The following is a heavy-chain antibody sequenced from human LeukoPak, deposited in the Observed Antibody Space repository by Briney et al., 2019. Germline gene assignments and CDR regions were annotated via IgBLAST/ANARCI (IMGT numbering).Heavy chain of an antibody. CDR1: GNYW. CDR2: INSDGSWT. J-gene: IGHJ4*02. D-gene: IGHD4-23*01. CDR3: ARDFLYSGNSERSLVDY. V-gene: IGHV3-74*01. Sequence: GGSLRLSCAASGNYWMHWVRQAPGKGLVWVSQINSDGSWTSYADSVKGRFTISRDNAKNSLYLQMNSLRDEDTAVYYCARDFLYSGNSERSLVDYWGQGTLLTVSS.